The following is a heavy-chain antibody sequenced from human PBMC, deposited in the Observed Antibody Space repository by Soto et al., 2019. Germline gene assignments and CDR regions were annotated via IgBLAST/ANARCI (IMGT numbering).Heavy chain of an antibody. CDR2: IYYSGST. J-gene: IGHJ3*02. CDR3: ARVGGRTRFAFDI. Sequence: PSETLSLNGTVSGGSISSYYWSWIRQPPGKGLEWIGYIYYSGSTNYNPSLKSRVTISVDTSKNQFSLKLSSVTAADTAVYYCARVGGRTRFAFDIWGQGTMVTVSS. D-gene: IGHD1-26*01. CDR1: GGSISSYY. V-gene: IGHV4-59*01.